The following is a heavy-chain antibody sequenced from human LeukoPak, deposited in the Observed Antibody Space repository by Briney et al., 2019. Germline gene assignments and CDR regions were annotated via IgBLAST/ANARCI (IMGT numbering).Heavy chain of an antibody. CDR3: ARISSPSAYAFDI. V-gene: IGHV4-31*03. CDR1: GGSISSGGYY. D-gene: IGHD6-6*01. CDR2: IYYSGST. J-gene: IGHJ3*02. Sequence: PSETLSLTCTVSGGSISSGGYYWSWIRQHPGKGLEWIGYIYYSGSTYYNPSLKSRVTISVDTSKSQFSLKLSSVTAADTAVYYCARISSPSAYAFDIWGQGTMVAVSS.